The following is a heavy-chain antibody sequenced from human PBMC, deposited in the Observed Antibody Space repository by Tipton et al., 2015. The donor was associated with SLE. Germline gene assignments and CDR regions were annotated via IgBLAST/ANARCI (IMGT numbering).Heavy chain of an antibody. CDR2: INHSGRT. CDR1: GGSFSGYY. Sequence: TLSLTCAVYGGSFSGYYWSWIRQPPGRGLEWIGEINHSGRTNYKSSLKSRVTISVDTSKNQFSLKLSSVTAADTAIYYCARSGFLEWLLPIGFDYWGQGTLVTVSS. CDR3: ARSGFLEWLLPIGFDY. D-gene: IGHD3-3*01. J-gene: IGHJ4*02. V-gene: IGHV4-34*01.